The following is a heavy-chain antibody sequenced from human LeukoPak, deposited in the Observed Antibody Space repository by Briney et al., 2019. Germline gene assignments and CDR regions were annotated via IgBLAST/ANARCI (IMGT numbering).Heavy chain of an antibody. V-gene: IGHV4-59*02. J-gene: IGHJ4*02. D-gene: IGHD2-8*02. CDR3: ARESAGSLHDSTAAFHY. Sequence: SETLSLTCSVSGDSVTCTYWSWIRQPPGKGLEWIAYGHHSESSNYNPSFRSRVTIPVDTSRNQFSLRLTSVTAADTAVYYCARESAGSLHDSTAAFHYWGQGILVIVSS. CDR1: GDSVTCTY. CDR2: GHHSESS.